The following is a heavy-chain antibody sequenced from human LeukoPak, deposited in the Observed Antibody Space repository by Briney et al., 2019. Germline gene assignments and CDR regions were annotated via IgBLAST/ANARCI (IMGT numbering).Heavy chain of an antibody. D-gene: IGHD3-10*01. CDR3: AKAGEDCGGIFDY. J-gene: IGHJ4*02. CDR2: ISDTSSTI. V-gene: IGHV3-48*01. CDR1: GFTFSSYG. Sequence: GGSLRLSCAASGFTFSSYGMNWVRQAPGKGLECISYISDTSSTIYYADSVKGRFTISRDNAKNSLYLQMNSLRAEDTAVYYCAKAGEDCGGIFDYWGQGTLLAVSS.